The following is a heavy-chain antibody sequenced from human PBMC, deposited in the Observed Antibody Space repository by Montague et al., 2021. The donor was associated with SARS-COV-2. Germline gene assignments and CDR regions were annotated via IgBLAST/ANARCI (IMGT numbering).Heavy chain of an antibody. V-gene: IGHV3-23*01. D-gene: IGHD6-19*01. J-gene: IGHJ6*02. CDR3: AKDTATVRIAVALMDV. Sequence: SLRLSCAASGFIFSNYAMTWVRQAPGKGLEWVSTMSGSGVRRDYADSVKGQFTISRDSSKNTLYLQMNSLRVEDTAVYYCAKDTATVRIAVALMDVWGQGTTVIVSS. CDR1: GFIFSNYA. CDR2: MSGSGVRR.